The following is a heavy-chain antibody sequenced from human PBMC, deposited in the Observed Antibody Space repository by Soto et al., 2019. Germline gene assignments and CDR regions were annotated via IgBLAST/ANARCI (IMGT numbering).Heavy chain of an antibody. CDR3: ARTLRFVDGGGLKLHNNWFDP. Sequence: SETLSLTCAVYGGSFSGYYWSWIRQPPGKGLEWIGEINHSGSTNYNPSLKSRVTISVDTSKNQFSLKLSSVTAADTAVYYCARTLRFVDGGGLKLHNNWFDPWGQGTLVTVSS. D-gene: IGHD3-3*01. CDR1: GGSFSGYY. V-gene: IGHV4-34*01. J-gene: IGHJ5*02. CDR2: INHSGST.